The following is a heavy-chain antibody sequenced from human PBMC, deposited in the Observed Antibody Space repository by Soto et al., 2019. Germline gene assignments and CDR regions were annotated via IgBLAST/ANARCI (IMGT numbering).Heavy chain of an antibody. CDR3: ARGTTIFVVVQDSASTPGDY. CDR1: GFTFSDYY. V-gene: IGHV3-11*01. Sequence: QVQLVESGGGLVKPGGSLRLSCAASGFTFSDYYMNWIRQAPGKGLEWVSYISSSGSTIYYADSVKGRFTISRDNAKNSLYLQMNSLRAEDTAMYYCARGTTIFVVVQDSASTPGDYWGQGTLVTVSS. J-gene: IGHJ4*02. CDR2: ISSSGSTI. D-gene: IGHD3-3*01.